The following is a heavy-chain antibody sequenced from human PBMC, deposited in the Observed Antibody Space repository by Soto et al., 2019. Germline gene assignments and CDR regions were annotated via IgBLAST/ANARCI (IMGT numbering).Heavy chain of an antibody. CDR1: GFTFSGSG. Sequence: GGSLRLSCVASGFTFSGSGMHWVRQASGKGLEWVGRIKSKPNNYATAYAASVKGRFTISRDDSKNTAYLQMNSLKAEDTAMYYCTTSNWPTDYWGQGTLVTVSS. J-gene: IGHJ4*02. CDR2: IKSKPNNYAT. V-gene: IGHV3-73*01. CDR3: TTSNWPTDY. D-gene: IGHD7-27*01.